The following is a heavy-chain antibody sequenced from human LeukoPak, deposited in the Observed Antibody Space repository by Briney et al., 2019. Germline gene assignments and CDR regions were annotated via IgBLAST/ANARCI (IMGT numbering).Heavy chain of an antibody. V-gene: IGHV1-2*02. CDR2: INPNSGGT. CDR1: GYTFSGYH. D-gene: IGHD5-12*01. J-gene: IGHJ3*02. CDR3: ARVEPAPTRYEDAFDI. Sequence: GASVKVSCKASGYTFSGYHMHWVRQAPGQGLEWMGWINPNSGGTNYAQKFQGRVTMTRDTSISTAYMELSRLRSDDTAVYYCARVEPAPTRYEDAFDIWGQGTMVTVSS.